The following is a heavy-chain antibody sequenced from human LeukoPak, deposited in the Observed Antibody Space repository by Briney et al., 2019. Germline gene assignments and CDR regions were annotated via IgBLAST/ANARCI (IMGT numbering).Heavy chain of an antibody. J-gene: IGHJ4*02. CDR2: IKSKADGETI. V-gene: IGHV3-15*07. CDR3: STLTSRGLSDS. D-gene: IGHD1-20*01. CDR1: GFTFTNAW. Sequence: GGSLRLSCAASGFTFTNAWMNWARQAPGKGLEWVGRIKSKADGETIDYAAPVKGRFTFSRDDSKNMLYLQMNSLKSEDTAVYYCSTLTSRGLSDSWGQGTLVTVSS.